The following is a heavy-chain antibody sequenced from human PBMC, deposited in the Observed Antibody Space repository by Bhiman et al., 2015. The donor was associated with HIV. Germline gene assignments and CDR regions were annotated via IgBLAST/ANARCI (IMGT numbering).Heavy chain of an antibody. CDR3: ARSQVGRSDWCFDL. J-gene: IGHJ2*01. V-gene: IGHV3-7*05. CDR2: IDTDGNKK. CDR1: GFTLSSHW. Sequence: EVQLVESGGGLVQPGGSLRLSCEVFGFTLSSHWMSWVRQAPGKGLEWVGNIDTDGNKKYYEDSVKGRFTISRDNDRNTLYLQMNSLRVEDTAVYYCARSQVGRSDWCFDLWGRGALVTVSS. D-gene: IGHD1-26*01.